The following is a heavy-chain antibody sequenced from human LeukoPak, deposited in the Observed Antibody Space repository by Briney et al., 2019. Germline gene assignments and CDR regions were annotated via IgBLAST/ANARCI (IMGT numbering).Heavy chain of an antibody. V-gene: IGHV3-23*01. CDR3: AKGGDDYTTYYYMDV. CDR1: AFTFSNYA. D-gene: IGHD4-11*01. CDR2: ISGSGGST. Sequence: GGSLRLSCAASAFTFSNYAMSWVRQAPGKGLEWVSDISGSGGSTYYADSVKGRFTISRDNSKNTLYLQMNGLRAEDTAVCYCAKGGDDYTTYYYMDVWGKGTTVTVSS. J-gene: IGHJ6*03.